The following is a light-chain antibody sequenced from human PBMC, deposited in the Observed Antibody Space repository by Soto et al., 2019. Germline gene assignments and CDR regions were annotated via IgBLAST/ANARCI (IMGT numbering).Light chain of an antibody. J-gene: IGKJ1*01. CDR1: QSISSS. CDR3: QQYNSYSPT. CDR2: GAS. Sequence: EIVMTQSPATLSVSPGERATLFCRASQSISSSLAWYQQKPGQAPRLLIYGASTRATGIPARFSGSGSETEFTLTISGLQPGDSATYYCQQYNSYSPTFGQGTKVDIK. V-gene: IGKV3-15*01.